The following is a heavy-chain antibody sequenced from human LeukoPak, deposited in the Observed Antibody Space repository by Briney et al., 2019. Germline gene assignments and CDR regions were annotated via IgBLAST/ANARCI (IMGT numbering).Heavy chain of an antibody. CDR2: INPNSGGT. J-gene: IGHJ4*02. CDR3: ARDGRYYDILTGTTKGYYFDY. V-gene: IGHV1-2*02. Sequence: ASVKVSCKASGYTFTSYDINWVRQATGQGLEWMGWINPNSGGTNYAQKFQGRVTMTRDTSISTAYMELSRLRSDDTAVYYCARDGRYYDILTGTTKGYYFDYWGQGTLVTVSS. D-gene: IGHD3-9*01. CDR1: GYTFTSYD.